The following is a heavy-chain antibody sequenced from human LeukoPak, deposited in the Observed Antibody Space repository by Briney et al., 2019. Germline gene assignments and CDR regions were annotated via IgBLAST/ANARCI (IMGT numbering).Heavy chain of an antibody. CDR2: IGSSGSYI. Sequence: GGSLRLSCEVSGFTFSSYHMNWVRQAPGKGLEWVSSIGSSGSYIYYADSLTGRFTISRDNAKNSLYLQMNSLRAEDTAMYYCTKVARYNWNDVGIFDAFDIWGQGTMVTVSS. CDR3: TKVARYNWNDVGIFDAFDI. D-gene: IGHD1-20*01. CDR1: GFTFSSYH. V-gene: IGHV3-21*01. J-gene: IGHJ3*02.